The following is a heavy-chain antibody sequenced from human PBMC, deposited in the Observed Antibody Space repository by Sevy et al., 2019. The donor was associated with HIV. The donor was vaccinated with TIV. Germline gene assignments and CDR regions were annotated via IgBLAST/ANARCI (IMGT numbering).Heavy chain of an antibody. V-gene: IGHV4-31*03. CDR1: GGSISGGGYF. Sequence: SETLSRTCTVSGGSISGGGYFWSWIRQHPGKGLEWIGNMYHSGSTYYNPSLKSRLSMSMDPSKNQFSLRMGTVTAADKAIYFCARATGSSAGFDSWGHGTVVTVSS. CDR2: MYHSGST. D-gene: IGHD2-15*01. CDR3: ARATGSSAGFDS. J-gene: IGHJ4*01.